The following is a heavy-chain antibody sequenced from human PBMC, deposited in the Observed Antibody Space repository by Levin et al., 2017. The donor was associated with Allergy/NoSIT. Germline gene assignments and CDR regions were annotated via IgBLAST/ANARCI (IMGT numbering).Heavy chain of an antibody. CDR3: ARDRVITSGSTCYNDGTDG. CDR2: LSSSGNS. CDR1: GGSISTYF. D-gene: IGHD2-2*02. V-gene: IGHV4-59*01. J-gene: IGHJ6*02. Sequence: SETLSLTCTVSGGSISTYFWSWIRQPPGKGLEWIGHLSSSGNSNYNPSLKSRVTISVDTSKNQLSLKLTSVTAADRAVYYCARDRVITSGSTCYNDGTDGWGRGTTVTVAS.